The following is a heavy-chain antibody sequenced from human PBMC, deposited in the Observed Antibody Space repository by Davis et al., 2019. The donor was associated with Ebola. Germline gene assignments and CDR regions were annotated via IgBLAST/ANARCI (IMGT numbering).Heavy chain of an antibody. V-gene: IGHV4-4*02. D-gene: IGHD3-3*01. CDR2: IYHSGST. CDR1: GGSISSSNW. CDR3: ARTTIFGVVKNAFDI. Sequence: PSETLSLTCAVSGGSISSSNWWSWVRQPPGKGLEWIGEIYHSGSTNYNPSLKSRVTISVDTSKNQFSLKLSSVTAADTAVYYCARTTIFGVVKNAFDIWGQGTMVTVSS. J-gene: IGHJ3*02.